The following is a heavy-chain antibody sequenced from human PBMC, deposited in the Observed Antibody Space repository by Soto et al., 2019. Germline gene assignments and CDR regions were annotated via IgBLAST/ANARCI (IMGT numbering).Heavy chain of an antibody. CDR3: ARVIGGWYEHDY. J-gene: IGHJ4*02. V-gene: IGHV4-59*01. CDR2: IYYSGST. CDR1: GGSISSYY. D-gene: IGHD6-19*01. Sequence: SETLSLTCTVSGGSISSYYWSWIRQPPGKGLEWIGFIYYSGSTNYNPSLKSRVAISVDTSKNQFSLKLSSVTAADTAVYYCARVIGGWYEHDYWGQGTLVTVSS.